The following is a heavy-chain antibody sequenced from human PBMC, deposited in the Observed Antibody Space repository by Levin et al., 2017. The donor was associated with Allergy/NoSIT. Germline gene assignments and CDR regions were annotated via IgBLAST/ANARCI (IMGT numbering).Heavy chain of an antibody. J-gene: IGHJ5*02. D-gene: IGHD2-21*01. CDR1: GGSISNYY. V-gene: IGHV4-59*01. CDR2: IDHNGGT. CDR3: ARDRGDYYTSRSWFDP. Sequence: PGGSLRLSCTVSGGSISNYYWSWIRQPPGKGLDWIGYIDHNGGTNYNPSPKSRVTISVDTSRNQFSLKWNSVTAADTAVYFCARDRGDYYTSRSWFDPWGQGTLVTVSS.